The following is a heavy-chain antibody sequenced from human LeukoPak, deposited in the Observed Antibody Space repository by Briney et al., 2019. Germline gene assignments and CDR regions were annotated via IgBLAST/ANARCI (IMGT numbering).Heavy chain of an antibody. CDR3: ARDRAYYYGSGSYYNNYYYYYYMDV. CDR1: GFTFSSYS. CDR2: ISSSSSYI. D-gene: IGHD3-10*01. V-gene: IGHV3-21*01. Sequence: GGSLRLSCAASGFTFSSYSMNWVRQAPGKGLEWVSSISSSSSYIYYADSVKGRFTISRDNAKNSLYLQMNSLRAEDTAVYYCARDRAYYYGSGSYYNNYYYYYYMDVWGKGTTVTVSS. J-gene: IGHJ6*03.